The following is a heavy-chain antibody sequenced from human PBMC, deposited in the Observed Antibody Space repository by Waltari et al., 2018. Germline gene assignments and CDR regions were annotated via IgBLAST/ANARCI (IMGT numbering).Heavy chain of an antibody. CDR3: ARHVYPASLPNDY. J-gene: IGHJ4*02. V-gene: IGHV4-38-2*01. CDR1: GYSISSGYY. Sequence: QVQLQESGPGLVKPSETLSLTCAFSGYSISSGYYWGWIRQPPGKGLEGIGSIYHSGSTNYNPSRKSRVTIAVDTSKNQFSLKLSSVTAADTAVYYCARHVYPASLPNDYWGQGTLVTVSS. CDR2: IYHSGST.